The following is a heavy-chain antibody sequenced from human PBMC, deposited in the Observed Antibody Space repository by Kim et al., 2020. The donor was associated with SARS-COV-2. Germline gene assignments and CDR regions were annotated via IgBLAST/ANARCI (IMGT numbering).Heavy chain of an antibody. Sequence: GGSLRLSCAASGFTFSSYGMHWVRQAPGKGLEWVAVIWYDGSNKYYADSVKGRFTISRDNSKNTLYLQMNSLRAEDTAVYYCARDGSSGNYRLYYYYGMDAWGQGTTVTVSS. CDR2: IWYDGSNK. D-gene: IGHD6-19*01. CDR3: ARDGSSGNYRLYYYYGMDA. V-gene: IGHV3-33*01. CDR1: GFTFSSYG. J-gene: IGHJ6*02.